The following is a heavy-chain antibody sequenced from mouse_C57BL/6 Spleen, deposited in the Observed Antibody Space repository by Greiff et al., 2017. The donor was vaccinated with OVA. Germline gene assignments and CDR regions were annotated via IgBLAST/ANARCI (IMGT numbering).Heavy chain of an antibody. J-gene: IGHJ4*01. CDR1: GYTFTSYG. D-gene: IGHD4-1*01. CDR2: IYPRSGNT. Sequence: QVHVKQSGAELARPGASVKLSCKASGYTFTSYGISWVKQRTGQGLEWIGEIYPRSGNTYYNEKFKGKATLTADKSSSTAYMELRSLTSEDSAVYFCARSGTGSYAMDYWGQGTSVTVSS. V-gene: IGHV1-81*01. CDR3: ARSGTGSYAMDY.